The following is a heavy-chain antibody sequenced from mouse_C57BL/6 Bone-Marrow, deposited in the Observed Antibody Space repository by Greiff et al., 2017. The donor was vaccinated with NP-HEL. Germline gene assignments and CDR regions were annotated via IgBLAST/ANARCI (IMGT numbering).Heavy chain of an antibody. CDR3: ARRPITMVVAHYAMDY. CDR1: GYTFTDYY. V-gene: IGHV1-76*01. CDR2: IYPGSGNT. Sequence: VKLMESGAELVRPGASVKLSCKASGYTFTDYYINWVKQRPGQGLEWIARIYPGSGNTYYNEKFKGKATLTAEKSSSTAYMQLSSLTSEDSAVYFCARRPITMVVAHYAMDYWGQGTSVTVSS. J-gene: IGHJ4*01. D-gene: IGHD1-1*01.